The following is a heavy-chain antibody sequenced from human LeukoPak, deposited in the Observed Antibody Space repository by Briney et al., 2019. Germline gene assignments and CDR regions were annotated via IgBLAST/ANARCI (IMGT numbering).Heavy chain of an antibody. CDR1: GFTFSSAW. CDR2: IKSKSDGGTT. J-gene: IGHJ4*02. D-gene: IGHD2-15*01. CDR3: TTYYCSGGRCYHFDY. Sequence: GGSLRLSCAASGFTFSSAWMAWVRQAPGKRLEWVGRIKSKSDGGTTEYAAPVKGGFTISTDASKNTLYLQMNSLGTEDTAVYYCTTYYCSGGRCYHFDYWGQGSLVTVSP. V-gene: IGHV3-15*01.